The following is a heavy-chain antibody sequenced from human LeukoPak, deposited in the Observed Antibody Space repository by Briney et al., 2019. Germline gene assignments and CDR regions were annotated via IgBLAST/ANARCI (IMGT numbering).Heavy chain of an antibody. CDR1: GGSISSYY. D-gene: IGHD6-25*01. Sequence: SETLSLTCTVSGGSISSYYWSWIRQPPGKGLEWIGYIYYSGSTNYNPSLKSRVTISVDTSKIQFSLKLSSVTAADTAVYYCARTKAATVSFDYWGQGTLVTVAS. CDR2: IYYSGST. J-gene: IGHJ4*02. CDR3: ARTKAATVSFDY. V-gene: IGHV4-59*01.